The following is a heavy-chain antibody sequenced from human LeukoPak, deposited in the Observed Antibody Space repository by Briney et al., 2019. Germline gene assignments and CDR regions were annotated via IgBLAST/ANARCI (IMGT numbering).Heavy chain of an antibody. J-gene: IGHJ4*02. D-gene: IGHD6-13*01. Sequence: PGGSLRLSCAASGFTFSTYWMSWVRQAPGKGLEWVANIRKDGSDIHYVDSVKGRFTISRDNSKNTLYLQMNSLRAEDTAVYYCASSGLGGKESIAAAGTSGYWGQGTLVTVSS. CDR2: IRKDGSDI. CDR3: ASSGLGGKESIAAAGTSGY. V-gene: IGHV3-7*03. CDR1: GFTFSTYW.